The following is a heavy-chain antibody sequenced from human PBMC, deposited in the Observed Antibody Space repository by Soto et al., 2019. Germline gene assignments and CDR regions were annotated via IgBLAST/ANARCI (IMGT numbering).Heavy chain of an antibody. CDR2: INHSGST. CDR1: GGSFSGYY. V-gene: IGHV4-34*01. Sequence: SETLSLTCAVYGGSFSGYYWSWIRQPPGKGLEWIGEINHSGSTNYNPSLKSRVTISVDTSKNQFSLKLSSVTAADTAVYYCARGHGGYYPYYFDYWGQGTLVTVSS. J-gene: IGHJ4*02. CDR3: ARGHGGYYPYYFDY. D-gene: IGHD3-22*01.